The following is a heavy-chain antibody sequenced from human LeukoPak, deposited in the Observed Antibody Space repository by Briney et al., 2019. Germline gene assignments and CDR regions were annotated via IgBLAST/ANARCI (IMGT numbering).Heavy chain of an antibody. CDR1: GYTFTSYY. CDR3: ASQRITIFGVVIPSYDAFDI. CDR2: INPSGGST. Sequence: ASVKVSCKASGYTFTSYYMHWVRQAPGQGLEWMGIINPSGGSTSYAQKFQGRVTMTRDTSTSTVYMELSSLRSEDTAVYYCASQRITIFGVVIPSYDAFDIWGQGTMVTVSS. J-gene: IGHJ3*02. D-gene: IGHD3-3*01. V-gene: IGHV1-46*01.